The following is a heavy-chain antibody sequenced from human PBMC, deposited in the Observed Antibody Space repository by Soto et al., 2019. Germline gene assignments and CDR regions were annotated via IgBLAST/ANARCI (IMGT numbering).Heavy chain of an antibody. CDR2: IYSSGRT. J-gene: IGHJ4*02. V-gene: IGHV4-39*01. Sequence: HLQLQESGPGLVKPSETLSLTCIVSGVSISSSTQYWGWIRQPPGKGLEWLASIYSSGRTDYNPPLKRRLTRSVDTSKNQVSLELSTMTAADGAVYYCARHVGSYGDWAFDYWGQGTLVTVSS. D-gene: IGHD1-26*01. CDR1: GVSISSSTQY. CDR3: ARHVGSYGDWAFDY.